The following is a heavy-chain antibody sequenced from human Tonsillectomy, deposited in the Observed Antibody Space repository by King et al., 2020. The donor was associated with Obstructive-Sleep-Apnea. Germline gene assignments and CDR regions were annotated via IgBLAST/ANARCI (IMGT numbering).Heavy chain of an antibody. D-gene: IGHD5-12*01. J-gene: IGHJ4*02. V-gene: IGHV3-15*01. CDR1: GFTFRDTW. CDR2: IKSKPDGGTT. CDR3: TTDAVATIIGYYFDY. Sequence: VQLVESGGGLVKPGGSLRLSCAASGFTFRDTWMSWVRQAPGKGLEWFGRIKSKPDGGTTDYAAPVEGRFTISRDDSKNTLYLQMNSLKTEDTAVYYCTTDAVATIIGYYFDYWGQGALVTVSS.